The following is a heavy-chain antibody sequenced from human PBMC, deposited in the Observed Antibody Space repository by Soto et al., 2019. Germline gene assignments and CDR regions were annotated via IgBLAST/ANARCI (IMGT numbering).Heavy chain of an antibody. CDR1: GGTFSRYA. CDR2: TIPIFGTA. V-gene: IGHV1-69*01. CDR3: ASGEFKYYYDSSGFYYYFDF. J-gene: IGHJ4*02. Sequence: QVQLVQSGAEVKKPGSSVKVSCKASGGTFSRYAISWVRQAPGQGLEWMGGTIPIFGTAKYAQQFQGRVTITADESTSTAYMELSSLRSGDTAVYYCASGEFKYYYDSSGFYYYFDFWGQGTLVTVSS. D-gene: IGHD3-22*01.